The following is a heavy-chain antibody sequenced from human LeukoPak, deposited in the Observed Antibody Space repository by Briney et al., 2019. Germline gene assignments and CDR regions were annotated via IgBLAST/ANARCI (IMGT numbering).Heavy chain of an antibody. Sequence: SETLSLTCTVSGGSISSYYWSCIREPPGRGLEWSGYIYATGSTNYNPSLKSRVTISVDTSKNLFSLNLRSVTAADTGVYYCARHGSVRSPLGPWGQGTLVTVSS. J-gene: IGHJ5*02. CDR2: IYATGST. V-gene: IGHV4-4*09. CDR1: GGSISSYY. D-gene: IGHD3-10*01. CDR3: ARHGSVRSPLGP.